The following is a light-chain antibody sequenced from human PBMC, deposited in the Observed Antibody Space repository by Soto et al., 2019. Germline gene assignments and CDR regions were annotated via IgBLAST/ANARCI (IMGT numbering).Light chain of an antibody. J-gene: IGKJ1*01. CDR1: QSVSSD. CDR2: GAS. CDR3: QKYGSSGT. V-gene: IGKV3-20*01. Sequence: EIVMTQSPATLSVSPGERATLSCRASQSVSSDLAWYQQKPGQAPRLLIYGASNRATGIPDRFSGSGSGTDFTLTISRLEPEDFAVYYCQKYGSSGTFGQGTKVDIK.